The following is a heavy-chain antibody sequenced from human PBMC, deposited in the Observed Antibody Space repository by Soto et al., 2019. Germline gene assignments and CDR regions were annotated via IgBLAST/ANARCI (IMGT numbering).Heavy chain of an antibody. V-gene: IGHV4-39*01. Sequence: QLQLQESGPGLVKPSETLSLTCTVSGGSISSSSYYWGWIRQPPGKGLEWIGSIYYSGSTSYNPSLKSRVTISVDTSKNQFSLRLSSVTAAATAVYYCARRAGYYGMDVWGQGTTVTVSS. J-gene: IGHJ6*02. CDR2: IYYSGST. CDR1: GGSISSSSYY. CDR3: ARRAGYYGMDV.